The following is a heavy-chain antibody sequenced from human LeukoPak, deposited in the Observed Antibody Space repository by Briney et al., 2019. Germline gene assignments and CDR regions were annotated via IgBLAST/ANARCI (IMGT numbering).Heavy chain of an antibody. D-gene: IGHD3-16*01. V-gene: IGHV3-21*01. J-gene: IGHJ6*03. CDR2: ISSSSSYI. CDR3: ARDGAFWGIEYYYYMDV. Sequence: VGSLRLSCAASGFTFSSYSMNWVCQAPGKGLECVSSISSSSSYIYYADSVKGRFTISRDNAKNSLYLQMNSLRAEDTAVYYCARDGAFWGIEYYYYMDVWGKGTTVTVSS. CDR1: GFTFSSYS.